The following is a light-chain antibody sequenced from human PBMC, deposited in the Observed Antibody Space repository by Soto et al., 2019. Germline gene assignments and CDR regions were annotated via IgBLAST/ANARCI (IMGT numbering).Light chain of an antibody. Sequence: AIRMTQSPSSLSASTGDRVTITCRASQGISSYLAWSQQKPGKAPKLLIYAASTLQSGVPSRCSGSGSGTDFTLTISCLQSEDFATYYCQQYYSYPRTCGQGTKVEIK. CDR2: AAS. J-gene: IGKJ1*01. CDR1: QGISSY. V-gene: IGKV1-8*01. CDR3: QQYYSYPRT.